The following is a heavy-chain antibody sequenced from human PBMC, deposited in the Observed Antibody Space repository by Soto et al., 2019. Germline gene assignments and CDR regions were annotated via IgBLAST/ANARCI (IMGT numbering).Heavy chain of an antibody. Sequence: ASVKVSCKASGYTFTGYYMHWVRQAPGQGLEWMGWINPNSGGTNYAQKLQGWVNMNRDTSISTAYMELSGLRSDDTAVYYCARSACSGGGCYSDYWGQGTLVTVSS. V-gene: IGHV1-2*04. D-gene: IGHD2-15*01. CDR3: ARSACSGGGCYSDY. J-gene: IGHJ4*02. CDR2: INPNSGGT. CDR1: GYTFTGYY.